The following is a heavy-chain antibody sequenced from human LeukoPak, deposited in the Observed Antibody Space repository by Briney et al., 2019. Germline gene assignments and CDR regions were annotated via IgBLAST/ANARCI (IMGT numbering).Heavy chain of an antibody. CDR1: GDSIISGTFS. Sequence: SETLSLTCAVSGDSIISGTFSWRWIRQSPGKGLEWIGYIYQSGRTFYTWFLRSRVAISMDRSKNQISLRLASVTAADTAVYYCSRGVMNGDYSWFDPWGQGTLVIVSS. J-gene: IGHJ5*02. D-gene: IGHD4-17*01. CDR3: SRGVMNGDYSWFDP. CDR2: IYQSGRT. V-gene: IGHV4-30-2*06.